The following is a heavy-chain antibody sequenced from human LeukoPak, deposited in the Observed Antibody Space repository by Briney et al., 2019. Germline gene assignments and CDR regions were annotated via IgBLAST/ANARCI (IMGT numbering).Heavy chain of an antibody. CDR2: IYYSGST. J-gene: IGHJ5*02. CDR1: GGSISSYY. CDR3: ARALGRHNWFDP. V-gene: IGHV4-59*01. Sequence: PSETLSLTCTVSGGSISSYYWSWIRQPPGKGLEWIGYIYYSGSTNYNPSLKSRVTISVDTSKNQFSLKLSSVTAADTAVYYCARALGRHNWFDPWGQGTLVTVSS.